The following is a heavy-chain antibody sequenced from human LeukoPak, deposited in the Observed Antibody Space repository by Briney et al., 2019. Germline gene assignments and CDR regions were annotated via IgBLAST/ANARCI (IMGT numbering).Heavy chain of an antibody. CDR2: ISGSGGST. D-gene: IGHD5-24*01. Sequence: GGSLRLSCAASGFTFSSYAMSWVRQAPGKGLESVSAISGSGGSTYYADSVKGRFTISRDNSKNTLYLQMNSLRAEDTAVYYCAKDRRDVYTGDAFDIWGQGTMVTVSS. J-gene: IGHJ3*02. V-gene: IGHV3-23*01. CDR3: AKDRRDVYTGDAFDI. CDR1: GFTFSSYA.